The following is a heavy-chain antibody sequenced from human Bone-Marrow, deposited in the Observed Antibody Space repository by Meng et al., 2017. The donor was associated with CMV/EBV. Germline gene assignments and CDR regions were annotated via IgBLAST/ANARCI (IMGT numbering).Heavy chain of an antibody. CDR1: GFTFTSYW. Sequence: GGSLRLSCAGTGFTFTSYWMTWVRQAPGKGLEWVASIEEDGSEKYYVDSVKGRFTISRDNPNNSLYLQMNGLRAEDTALYYCVRGRITNHYWGQGTLVTVSS. V-gene: IGHV3-7*01. CDR2: IEEDGSEK. J-gene: IGHJ4*02. CDR3: VRGRITNHY. D-gene: IGHD1-20*01.